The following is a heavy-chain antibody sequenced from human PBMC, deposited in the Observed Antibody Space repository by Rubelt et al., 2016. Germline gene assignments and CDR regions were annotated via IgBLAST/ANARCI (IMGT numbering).Heavy chain of an antibody. D-gene: IGHD1-1*01. CDR3: ARDQLALYAFDI. V-gene: IGHV1-18*01. Sequence: QVQLVQSGAEVKKPGASVKVSCKASGYNFTSYGISWVRQAPGQGLEWMGWIIAYNGNTKDAQKIQGRVTMTTDTSTSTAYMELRSLRSDDTAVYFCARDQLALYAFDIWGQGTMVTVSS. CDR1: GYNFTSYG. CDR2: IIAYNGNT. J-gene: IGHJ3*02.